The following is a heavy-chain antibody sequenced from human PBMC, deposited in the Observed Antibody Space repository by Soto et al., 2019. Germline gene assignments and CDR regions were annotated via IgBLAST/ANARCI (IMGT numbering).Heavy chain of an antibody. CDR3: AKGLKAWNYALYNSGMDV. CDR2: ISYDGVNT. D-gene: IGHD1-7*01. CDR1: GFNFSSYG. V-gene: IGHV3-30*18. Sequence: QVQLVESGGGVVQPGRSLRLSCAASGFNFSSYGMHWVRQAPGKGLEWVALISYDGVNTYYADSVKGRFTISRDNSKNTLNLQMSSLRAEDTAMYYCAKGLKAWNYALYNSGMDVWGQGTTVTVSS. J-gene: IGHJ6*02.